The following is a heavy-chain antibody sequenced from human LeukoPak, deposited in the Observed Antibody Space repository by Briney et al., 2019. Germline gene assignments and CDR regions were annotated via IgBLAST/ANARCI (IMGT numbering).Heavy chain of an antibody. Sequence: PSETLSLTCTGSGGSISSYYWSWIRQPAGKGLEWIGRIYTSGSTNYNPSLKSRVTMSVDTSKNRFSLKLSSVTAADTAVYYCARDTAVAGMGFDPWGQGTLVTVSS. CDR1: GGSISSYY. CDR2: IYTSGST. V-gene: IGHV4-4*07. D-gene: IGHD6-19*01. J-gene: IGHJ5*02. CDR3: ARDTAVAGMGFDP.